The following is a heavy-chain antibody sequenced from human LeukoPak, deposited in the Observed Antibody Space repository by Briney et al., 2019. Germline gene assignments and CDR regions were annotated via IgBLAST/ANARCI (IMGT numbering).Heavy chain of an antibody. CDR1: GFTFSSYE. CDR2: IGSSGSTI. Sequence: GGSLRLSCAASGFTFSSYEMNWVRQAPGKGLEWVSYIGSSGSTIYYADSVKGRFTISRDNAKNSLYLQMNSLRAEDTAVYYCARDYCSGGSCYSDYWGQGTLVTVSS. CDR3: ARDYCSGGSCYSDY. D-gene: IGHD2-15*01. J-gene: IGHJ4*02. V-gene: IGHV3-48*03.